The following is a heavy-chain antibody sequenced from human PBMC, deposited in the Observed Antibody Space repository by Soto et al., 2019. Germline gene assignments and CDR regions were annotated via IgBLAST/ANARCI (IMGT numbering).Heavy chain of an antibody. CDR2: ISAYNGNT. J-gene: IGHJ4*02. CDR1: GYTFSSYH. Sequence: QVQLVQSGAEVKKPGASVKVSCKASGYTFSSYHISWVRQAPGQGLEWMGWISAYNGNTNYAQKLQGRVTMTTDTPTSTAYMELRTLRPGDTAGYYCARDGPPTGYWGQGTRVTVSS. V-gene: IGHV1-18*01. CDR3: ARDGPPTGY.